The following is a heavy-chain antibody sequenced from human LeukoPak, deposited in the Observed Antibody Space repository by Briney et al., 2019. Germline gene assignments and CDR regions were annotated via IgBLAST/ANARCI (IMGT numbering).Heavy chain of an antibody. D-gene: IGHD4-17*01. Sequence: SVKVSCKASGGTFSSYAISWVRQAPGQGLEWMGGIIPIFGTANYAQKFQGRVTITTDASTSTAYMELSSLRSEDTAVYYCARDATDWFDPWGQGTLVTVSS. CDR2: IIPIFGTA. J-gene: IGHJ5*02. V-gene: IGHV1-69*05. CDR3: ARDATDWFDP. CDR1: GGTFSSYA.